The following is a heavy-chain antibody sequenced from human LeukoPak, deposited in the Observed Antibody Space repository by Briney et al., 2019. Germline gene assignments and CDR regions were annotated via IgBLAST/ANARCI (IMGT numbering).Heavy chain of an antibody. CDR3: AKLRSKSGYDSFDY. CDR2: ISGSGGST. V-gene: IGHV3-23*01. D-gene: IGHD5-12*01. J-gene: IGHJ4*02. CDR1: GFAFGSYA. Sequence: GGSLRLSCAASGFAFGSYAMGWVRQAPGKGLEWVSAISGSGGSTYYADSVKGRFTISRDNSKNTLYLQMNSLRAEDTAVYYCAKLRSKSGYDSFDYWGQGTLVTVSS.